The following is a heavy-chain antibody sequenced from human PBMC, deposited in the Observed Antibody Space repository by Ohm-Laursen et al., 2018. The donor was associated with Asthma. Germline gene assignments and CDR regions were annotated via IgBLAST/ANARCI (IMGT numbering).Heavy chain of an antibody. CDR3: ARGNVEGLL. Sequence: SLRLSCSASGFTFSSYGMHWVRQAPGKGLEWVAVISYDGSNKYYADSVKGRFTISRDDAQNTVYLQMNSLRVDDTAVHYCARGNVEGLLWGQGTLVTVSS. J-gene: IGHJ4*02. CDR2: ISYDGSNK. D-gene: IGHD5-24*01. CDR1: GFTFSSYG. V-gene: IGHV3-30*03.